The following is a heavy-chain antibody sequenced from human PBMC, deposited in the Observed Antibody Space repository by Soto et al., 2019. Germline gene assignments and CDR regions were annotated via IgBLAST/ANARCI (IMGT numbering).Heavy chain of an antibody. CDR1: GFTFSSYG. J-gene: IGHJ4*02. CDR3: GKTGRDLGDSPTDY. V-gene: IGHV3-30*18. D-gene: IGHD4-17*01. Sequence: QVHLVESGGGVVQPGRSLRLSCAASGFTFSSYGMHWVRQAPGKGLEWVAVISYDGSKTYYADSVKGRFTISRDNSKKTLYLQLNSLRADDTSVYYCGKTGRDLGDSPTDYWGQGTLVTVSS. CDR2: ISYDGSKT.